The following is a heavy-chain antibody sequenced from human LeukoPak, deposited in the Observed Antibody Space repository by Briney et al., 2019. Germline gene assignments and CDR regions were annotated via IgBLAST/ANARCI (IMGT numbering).Heavy chain of an antibody. D-gene: IGHD6-19*01. J-gene: IGHJ3*02. CDR3: ARGGTGYSSGWLRAFDI. V-gene: IGHV1-2*02. CDR1: GYMFTTYY. CDR2: INPHSGGT. Sequence: GASVKVSCKTSGYMFTTYYPHWVRQAPGQGLDWMGWINPHSGGTNYAQKFQGRVTMTRDTSISTVYMELSSLRSDDTAVYYCARGGTGYSSGWLRAFDIWGQGTMVTVSS.